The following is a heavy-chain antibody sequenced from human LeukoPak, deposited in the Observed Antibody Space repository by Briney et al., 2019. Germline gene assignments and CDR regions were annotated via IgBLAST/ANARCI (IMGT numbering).Heavy chain of an antibody. CDR1: GDSITGYY. CDR3: TREISGTTVHY. D-gene: IGHD1-26*01. CDR2: IYYTGNT. Sequence: SETLSLTCSVSGDSITGYYWGWIRQPPGKVLEWIGNIYYTGNTYYNPSLTSRVTVSADTSKDQFSLKLRSVTAADTAVYYCTREISGTTVHYWGHGMLVTVSS. J-gene: IGHJ4*01. V-gene: IGHV4-39*07.